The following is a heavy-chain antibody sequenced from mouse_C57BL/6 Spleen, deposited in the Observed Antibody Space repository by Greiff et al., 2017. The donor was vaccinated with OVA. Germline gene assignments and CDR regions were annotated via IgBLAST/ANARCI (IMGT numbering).Heavy chain of an antibody. CDR1: GYTFTSYW. Sequence: VQLQQSGTVLARPGASVKMSCKTSGYTFTSYWMHWVKQRPGQGLEWIGAIYPGNSDTSYNQKFKGKAKLTAVTSASTAYMELSSLTNEDSAVYYCTRGTSITTVVAPGFAYWGQGTLVTVSA. CDR2: IYPGNSDT. J-gene: IGHJ3*01. D-gene: IGHD1-1*01. CDR3: TRGTSITTVVAPGFAY. V-gene: IGHV1-5*01.